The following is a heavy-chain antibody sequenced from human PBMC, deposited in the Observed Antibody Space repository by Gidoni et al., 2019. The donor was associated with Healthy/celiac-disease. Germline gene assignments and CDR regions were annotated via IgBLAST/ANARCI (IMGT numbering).Heavy chain of an antibody. CDR2: ISSSSSYT. D-gene: IGHD3-22*01. J-gene: IGHJ4*02. CDR3: ARERDTMIGVGLFDY. V-gene: IGHV3-11*06. Sequence: QVQLVESGGGLVKPGGSLRLSCAASGFNFSDYYMSWIRKAPGKGLEWFSYISSSSSYTNYADSVKGRFTTSRDNAKNSLYLQMNSLRAEDTAVYYGARERDTMIGVGLFDYWGQGTLVTVSS. CDR1: GFNFSDYY.